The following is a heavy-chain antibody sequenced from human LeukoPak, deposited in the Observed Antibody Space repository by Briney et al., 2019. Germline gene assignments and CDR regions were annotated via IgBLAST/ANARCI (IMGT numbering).Heavy chain of an antibody. CDR3: ARVLRVTYYDFWSGYYDAFDI. J-gene: IGHJ3*02. Sequence: GGSLRLSCAASGFTFSSYWMSWVRQAPGKGLEWVANIKQDGSEKYYVDSVKGRFTISRDNAKTSLYLQMNSLRAEDTAVYYCARVLRVTYYDFWSGYYDAFDIWGQGTMVTVSS. CDR1: GFTFSSYW. CDR2: IKQDGSEK. D-gene: IGHD3-3*01. V-gene: IGHV3-7*01.